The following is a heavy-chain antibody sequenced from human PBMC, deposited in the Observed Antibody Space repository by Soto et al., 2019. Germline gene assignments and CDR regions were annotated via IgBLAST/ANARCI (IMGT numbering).Heavy chain of an antibody. V-gene: IGHV3-23*01. CDR3: AKGGYYSLFDI. CDR1: GFPFSSYA. CDR2: ISGSGGRT. D-gene: IGHD3-16*01. Sequence: VGSLRLSCVASGFPFSSYAMSWVRQTPGKGLEWVSGISGSGGRTYYADSVKGRFTISRDNSNNTLSLQMHILRVGDTAVYFCAKGGYYSLFDIWGQGTVVTVSS. J-gene: IGHJ3*02.